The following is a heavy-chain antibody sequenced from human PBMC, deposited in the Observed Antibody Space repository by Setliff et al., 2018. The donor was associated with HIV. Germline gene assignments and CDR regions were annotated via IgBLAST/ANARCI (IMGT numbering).Heavy chain of an antibody. CDR3: ANGVTVSHKPFDY. Sequence: PGGSLRLSCAASGFTFSAYVMSWIRQAPGKGPEWVSAISARSDYTYAADSMKGRFTISRDNSKNTLYLQMNSLRAEDTAIYYCANGVTVSHKPFDYWGQGTLVTVSS. J-gene: IGHJ4*02. V-gene: IGHV3-23*01. D-gene: IGHD4-17*01. CDR1: GFTFSAYV. CDR2: ISARSDYT.